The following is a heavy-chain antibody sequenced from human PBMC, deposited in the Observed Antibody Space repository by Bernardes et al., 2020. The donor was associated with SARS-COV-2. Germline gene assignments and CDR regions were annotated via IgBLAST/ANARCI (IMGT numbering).Heavy chain of an antibody. CDR1: GFTVSTND. V-gene: IGHV3-66*02. J-gene: IGHJ6*02. D-gene: IGHD2-15*01. Sequence: GGSLRLSCAASGFTVSTNDMSWVRQAPGKGLEWVSVIYSAGGTYYAYSVRGRFTLSRDNSKNTVNLQMDSLRTEDTAVYYCARAPTEYCSGDGCYSHVDYFYYGMDVWGQGTTVTVSS. CDR3: ARAPTEYCSGDGCYSHVDYFYYGMDV. CDR2: IYSAGGT.